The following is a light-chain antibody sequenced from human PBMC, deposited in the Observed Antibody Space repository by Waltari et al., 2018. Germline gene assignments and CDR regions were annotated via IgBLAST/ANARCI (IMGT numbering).Light chain of an antibody. V-gene: IGLV1-51*02. CDR1: TSTLGNNY. CDR2: ESE. CDR3: GTWDNNLNALV. Sequence: QSVLTQPPSVSAAPGQKVIISCSGSTSTLGNNYVSWYQQFPGAAPKVFIYESEKRPSGIPDRFSGSKSGTSASLGITGLQTGDEAAYYCGTWDNNLNALVFGGGTKLTVL. J-gene: IGLJ2*01.